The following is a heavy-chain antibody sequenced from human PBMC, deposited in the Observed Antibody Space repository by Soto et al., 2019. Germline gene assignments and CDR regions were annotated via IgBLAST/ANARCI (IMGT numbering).Heavy chain of an antibody. Sequence: GGSLRLSCAASGFTFSSYSMNWVRQAPGKGLEWVSYISSSSSTIYYADSVKGRFTISRDNAKNSLYLQMNSLRDEDTAVYYCARDGVGTMVRGVINWFDPWGQGTLVTVSS. CDR1: GFTFSSYS. J-gene: IGHJ5*02. D-gene: IGHD3-10*01. V-gene: IGHV3-48*02. CDR3: ARDGVGTMVRGVINWFDP. CDR2: ISSSSSTI.